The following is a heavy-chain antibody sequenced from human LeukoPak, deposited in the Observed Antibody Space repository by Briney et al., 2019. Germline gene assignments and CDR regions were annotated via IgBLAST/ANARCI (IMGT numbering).Heavy chain of an antibody. CDR1: GGSISSYY. V-gene: IGHV4-59*01. CDR3: ARDGDCSSTSCYYGMDV. J-gene: IGHJ6*02. D-gene: IGHD2-2*01. CDR2: IYYSGRT. Sequence: SETLSLTCTVSGGSISSYYWSWIRQPPGKGLEWIGYIYYSGRTNYNPSLKSRVTISVDTSKNQFSLKLSSVTAADTAVYYCARDGDCSSTSCYYGMDVWGQGTTVTVSS.